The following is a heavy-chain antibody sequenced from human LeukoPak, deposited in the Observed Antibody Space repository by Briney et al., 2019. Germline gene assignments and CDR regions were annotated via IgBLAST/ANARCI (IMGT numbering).Heavy chain of an antibody. D-gene: IGHD3-10*01. J-gene: IGHJ3*02. CDR1: DGAISSQD. Sequence: PSESLSLTCTDYDGAISSQDWSWIREPPGKGLKWIGYIYYSGSTNYNPSLKSRVTISVDTSKNQFSLKLSSVTAADTAVYYCARDRHYYGSGRTTLGAFDIWGQGTMVTVSS. V-gene: IGHV4-59*11. CDR3: ARDRHYYGSGRTTLGAFDI. CDR2: IYYSGST.